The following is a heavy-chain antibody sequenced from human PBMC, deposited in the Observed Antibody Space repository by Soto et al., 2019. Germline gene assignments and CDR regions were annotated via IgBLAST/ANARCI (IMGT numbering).Heavy chain of an antibody. CDR3: AKGYDYGMDV. J-gene: IGHJ6*02. CDR1: GFTFSSYA. CDR2: ISGRGGRT. V-gene: IGHV3-23*01. Sequence: EEQLLQSGGGLAQPGGSLRVSCTASGFTFSSYAMTWVRQAPGKGLVWVSAISGRGGRTYYADSVKGRFTISRDNSKNTLYLQMNSMIAEDTAVYYCAKGYDYGMDVWGQGTTVTVSS.